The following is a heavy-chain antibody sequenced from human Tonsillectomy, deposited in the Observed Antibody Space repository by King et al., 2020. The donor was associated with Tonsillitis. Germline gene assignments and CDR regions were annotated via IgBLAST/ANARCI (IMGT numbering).Heavy chain of an antibody. D-gene: IGHD1-26*01. J-gene: IGHJ4*02. Sequence: VQLQQSGPGLVKPSQTLSLTCAISGDSVSSNSAAWNWIRQSPSRGLEWLGRTYYRSKWYSDSAVSVKSRITINPDTSKNKFSLQLNSVTPEDTAVYYCARGESGSTVALFHYWGQGTLVTVSS. V-gene: IGHV6-1*01. CDR3: ARGESGSTVALFHY. CDR1: GDSVSSNSAA. CDR2: TYYRSKWYS.